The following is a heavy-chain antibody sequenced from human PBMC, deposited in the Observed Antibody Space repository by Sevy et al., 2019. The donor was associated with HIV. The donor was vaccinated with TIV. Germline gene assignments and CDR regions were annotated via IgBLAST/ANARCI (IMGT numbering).Heavy chain of an antibody. CDR2: IYYMGSP. Sequence: SETLSLTCGVSGDSINSNDYYWGWIRQPPGKGLEWIGPIYYMGSPSYNPSLKSRVTISVDTSKNQFSLKLTSVTAADTALYYCARHLPLAYYEILTPDSRPFDNWGQGTLVTVSS. V-gene: IGHV4-39*01. CDR1: GDSINSNDYY. J-gene: IGHJ4*02. CDR3: ARHLPLAYYEILTPDSRPFDN. D-gene: IGHD3-9*01.